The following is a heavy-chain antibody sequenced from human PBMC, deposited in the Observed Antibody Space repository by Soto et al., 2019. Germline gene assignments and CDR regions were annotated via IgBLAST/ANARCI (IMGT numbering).Heavy chain of an antibody. D-gene: IGHD3-3*01. V-gene: IGHV3-21*01. CDR3: ARAYDFWSGYYKDYGMDV. Sequence: GESLRLSCAASGFTFSSYSMNWVRQAPGKGLEWVSSISSSSSYIYYADSVKGRFTISRDNAKNSLYLQMNSLRAEDTAVYYCARAYDFWSGYYKDYGMDVWGQGTTVTVSS. CDR2: ISSSSSYI. J-gene: IGHJ6*02. CDR1: GFTFSSYS.